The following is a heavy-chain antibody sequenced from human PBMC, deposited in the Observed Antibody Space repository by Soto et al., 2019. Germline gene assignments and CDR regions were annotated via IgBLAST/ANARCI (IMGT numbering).Heavy chain of an antibody. CDR3: ARTPMTTVRPQDYYDGMDV. Sequence: QVQLVESGGGVVQPARSLRLSCAASGFTFSSYGMHWDRQAPGNGLERVAVIRYDGSNKYYADSVKRRFTISRHNSKNTLYLQMTSVRAEGAAVYYCARTPMTTVRPQDYYDGMDVWCQGTTVTVYS. V-gene: IGHV3-33*01. D-gene: IGHD4-17*01. CDR1: GFTFSSYG. J-gene: IGHJ6*02. CDR2: IRYDGSNK.